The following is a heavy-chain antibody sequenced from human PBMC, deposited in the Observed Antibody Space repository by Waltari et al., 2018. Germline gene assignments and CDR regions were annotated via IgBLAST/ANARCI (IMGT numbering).Heavy chain of an antibody. CDR1: GGSISSYY. V-gene: IGHV4-59*01. CDR3: ARGSEYYYDSSGYNY. CDR2: IYYSGST. Sequence: QVQLQESGPGLVKPSETLSLTCTVSGGSISSYYWSWIRQPPGKGLEWIGYIYYSGSTNYNPSLKSRVTISVDTSKNQFSLKLSSMTAADTAVYFCARGSEYYYDSSGYNYWGQGTLVTVSS. D-gene: IGHD3-22*01. J-gene: IGHJ4*02.